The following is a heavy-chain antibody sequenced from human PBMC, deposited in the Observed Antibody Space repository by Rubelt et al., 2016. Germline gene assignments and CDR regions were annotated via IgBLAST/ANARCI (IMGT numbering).Heavy chain of an antibody. CDR2: VYYSGST. CDR1: GGSISSSSYY. J-gene: IGHJ4*02. CDR3: ARDSGYSSSSTLDY. Sequence: QLQESGPGLVKPSETLSLTCTVSGGSISSSSYYWAWIRQPPGKGLEWIGSVYYSGSTYYNPSLKSRVAMSVDTSKNQFSLTLRSVTAADTAVYYCARDSGYSSSSTLDYWGQGTLVTVSS. V-gene: IGHV4-39*07. D-gene: IGHD6-13*01.